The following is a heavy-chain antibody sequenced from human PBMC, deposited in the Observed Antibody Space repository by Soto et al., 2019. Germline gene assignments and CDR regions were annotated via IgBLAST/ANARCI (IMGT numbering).Heavy chain of an antibody. CDR3: AREGAAAGNNYYYYGMDV. J-gene: IGHJ6*02. Sequence: ASVKVSCKASGYTFTSYGISWVRQAPGQGLEWMGWISAYNGNTNYAQKLQGRVTMTTDTSTSTAYMELRSLRSDDTAVYYCAREGAAAGNNYYYYGMDVWGQGTTVTVSS. V-gene: IGHV1-18*01. CDR2: ISAYNGNT. D-gene: IGHD6-13*01. CDR1: GYTFTSYG.